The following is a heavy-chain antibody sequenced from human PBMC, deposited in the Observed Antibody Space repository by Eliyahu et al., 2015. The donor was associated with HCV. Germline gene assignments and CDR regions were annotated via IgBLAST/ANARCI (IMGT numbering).Heavy chain of an antibody. V-gene: IGHV3-9*01. CDR2: ISWNSGTI. J-gene: IGHJ4*02. CDR3: ARAYCTSNICSPDS. CDR1: DSPLMIMP. D-gene: IGHD2-2*01. Sequence: EVQLVESGXGLAQPGRSLRLSVAVQSLDSPLMIMPCTGSGKFQGRAWSGSQXISWNSGTIDYADSVKGRFTISRDNTKNSLYLQMNSLRDEDTALYYCARAYCTSNICSPDSWGQGTLVIVSS.